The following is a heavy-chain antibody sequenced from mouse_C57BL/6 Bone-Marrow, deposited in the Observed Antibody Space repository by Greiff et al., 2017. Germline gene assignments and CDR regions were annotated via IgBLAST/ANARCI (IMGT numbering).Heavy chain of an antibody. Sequence: QVQLQQPGAELVMPGASVKLSCKASGYTFTSYWMHWVKQRPGQGLEWIGEIDPSDSYTNYNQKFKGKSTLTVDKSSSTAYMQLSSLTSEDSAVYYCAREGVVAHYAMDYWGQGTSVTVSS. CDR3: AREGVVAHYAMDY. CDR2: IDPSDSYT. CDR1: GYTFTSYW. V-gene: IGHV1-69*01. J-gene: IGHJ4*01. D-gene: IGHD1-1*01.